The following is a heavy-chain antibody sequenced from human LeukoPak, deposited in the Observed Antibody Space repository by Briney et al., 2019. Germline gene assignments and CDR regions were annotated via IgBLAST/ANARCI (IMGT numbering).Heavy chain of an antibody. CDR2: INSDGSST. CDR1: GFTFSSYW. Sequence: PGGSLRLSCAASGFTFSSYWMHWVRQAPGKGLVWVSRINSDGSSTTYADSVKGRFTISRDNAKNTLYLQMNSLRAEDTAVYFCARDTVDIVPTSGEFWGQGTLVTVSS. V-gene: IGHV3-74*01. J-gene: IGHJ4*02. D-gene: IGHD5-12*01. CDR3: ARDTVDIVPTSGEF.